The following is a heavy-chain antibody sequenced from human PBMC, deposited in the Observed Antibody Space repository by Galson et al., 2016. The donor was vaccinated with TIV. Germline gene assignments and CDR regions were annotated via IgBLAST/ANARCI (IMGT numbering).Heavy chain of an antibody. J-gene: IGHJ2*01. D-gene: IGHD3-22*01. CDR1: GYPFSGYY. V-gene: IGHV5-51*01. CDR3: ARHDSSAFSNWYFNL. Sequence: QSGAEVKKPGESLKISCRGSGYPFSGYYIGWVRQVPGKGLEWMGIIYPGNYHTVYSPSFEGQVTISADKSTTTAYLQWNSLKASETAMYYCARHDSSAFSNWYFNLWGRGTLVTVSS. CDR2: IYPGNYHT.